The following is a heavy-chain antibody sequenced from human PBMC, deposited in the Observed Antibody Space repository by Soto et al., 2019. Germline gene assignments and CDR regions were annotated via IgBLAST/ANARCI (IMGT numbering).Heavy chain of an antibody. CDR2: IYWDDDK. Sequence: QITLKESGPTLVKPTQTLTLTCTFSGFSLSTSGVGVGWIRQPPGKALEWLALIYWDDDKRYSPSLKSRLTTTKDTSKNRVVLTMTNMDPVDTATYYCAHFHGGDIVVVVAATGHFDYWGQGTLVTVSS. V-gene: IGHV2-5*02. D-gene: IGHD2-15*01. CDR1: GFSLSTSGVG. CDR3: AHFHGGDIVVVVAATGHFDY. J-gene: IGHJ4*02.